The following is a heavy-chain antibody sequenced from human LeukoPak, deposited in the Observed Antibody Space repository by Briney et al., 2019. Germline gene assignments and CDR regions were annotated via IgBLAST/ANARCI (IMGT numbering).Heavy chain of an antibody. V-gene: IGHV1-18*01. J-gene: IGHJ3*02. CDR3: ARDLGYCSSTSCYEGAFDI. Sequence: ASVKVSCKASGYTFTSYGISWVRQAPGQGLEWMGWISAYNGNTNYAQKLQGRVTMTTDTSTSTAYMELRSLRSDDTAVYYCARDLGYCSSTSCYEGAFDIWGQGTTVTVSS. CDR1: GYTFTSYG. CDR2: ISAYNGNT. D-gene: IGHD2-2*01.